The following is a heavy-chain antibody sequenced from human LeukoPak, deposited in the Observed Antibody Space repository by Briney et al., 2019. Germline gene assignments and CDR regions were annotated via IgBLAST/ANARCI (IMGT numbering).Heavy chain of an antibody. J-gene: IGHJ1*01. CDR3: AKGGDCSGGSCYFRHFQH. CDR1: GFTFSSYA. V-gene: IGHV3-23*01. Sequence: PGGSLRLSRAASGFTFSSYAMSWVRQAPGKGLEWVSTITTGGNTYYADSVKGRFAISRDNSKNTLYLQMNSLRAEDTAVYYCAKGGDCSGGSCYFRHFQHWGQGTLVTVSS. CDR2: ITTGGNT. D-gene: IGHD2-15*01.